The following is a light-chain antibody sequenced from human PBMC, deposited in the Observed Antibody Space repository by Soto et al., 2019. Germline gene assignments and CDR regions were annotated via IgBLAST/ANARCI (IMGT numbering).Light chain of an antibody. CDR1: SRDVGGYNY. Sequence: QSVLTQPASVSGSPGQSITISCTGTSRDVGGYNYVSWYQQHSGKAPKLMIYDVRNRPSGVSNRFSGSKSVNTASLTISGLQAEDEADYYCSSYTTISTYVFGTGTKVTV. CDR2: DVR. CDR3: SSYTTISTYV. V-gene: IGLV2-14*01. J-gene: IGLJ1*01.